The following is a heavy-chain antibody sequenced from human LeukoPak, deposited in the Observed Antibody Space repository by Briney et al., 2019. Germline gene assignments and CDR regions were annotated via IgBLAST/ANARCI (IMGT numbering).Heavy chain of an antibody. CDR3: ARLYERSGYAYADAFDI. CDR1: GYTFTSYA. V-gene: IGHV1-8*01. J-gene: IGHJ3*02. Sequence: ASVKVSCKASGYTFTSYAMNWVRQAPGQGLEWMGWMNPNSGNTGYAQKFQGRVTMTRNTSISTAYMELSSLSSEDTAGYYCARLYERSGYAYADAFDIWGQGTMVTVSS. CDR2: MNPNSGNT. D-gene: IGHD3-22*01.